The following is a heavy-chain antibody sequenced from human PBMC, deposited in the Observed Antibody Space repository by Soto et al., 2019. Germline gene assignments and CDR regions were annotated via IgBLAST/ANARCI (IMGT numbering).Heavy chain of an antibody. D-gene: IGHD6-19*01. CDR3: ARSRTQGYSSGWYGDY. V-gene: IGHV3-33*01. Sequence: QVQLVESGEGVVQPGRSLRLSCAASGFTFSSYGMHWVRQAPGKGLEWVAVIWYDGSNKYYADSVKGRFTISRDNSKNTLYLQMNSLRAEDTAVYYCARSRTQGYSSGWYGDYWGQGTLVTVSS. CDR2: IWYDGSNK. CDR1: GFTFSSYG. J-gene: IGHJ4*02.